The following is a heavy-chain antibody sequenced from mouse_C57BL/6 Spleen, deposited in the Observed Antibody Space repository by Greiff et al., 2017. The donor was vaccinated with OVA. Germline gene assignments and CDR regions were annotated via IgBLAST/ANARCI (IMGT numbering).Heavy chain of an antibody. Sequence: QVQLQQPGTELVKPGASVKLSCKASGYTFTSYWMHWVKQRPGQGLEWIGNIKHSNGGTNYNEKFKSKATLTVDKSSSTAYMQLSSLTSEDSAVYYCARCLLCPTGHYFDYWGQGTTLTVSS. J-gene: IGHJ2*01. V-gene: IGHV1-53*01. CDR3: ARCLLCPTGHYFDY. CDR1: GYTFTSYW. CDR2: IKHSNGGT. D-gene: IGHD2-1*01.